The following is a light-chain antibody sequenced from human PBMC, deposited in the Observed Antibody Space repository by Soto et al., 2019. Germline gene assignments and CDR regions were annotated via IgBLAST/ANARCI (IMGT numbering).Light chain of an antibody. V-gene: IGKV3-20*01. CDR3: PQYSNSPWT. CDR1: QSVTSNY. J-gene: IGKJ1*01. CDR2: GAT. Sequence: EIVLTQSPGTLSLSPGERATLSCRASQSVTSNYLAWYQQKPGQAPRLLIYGATSGAAGIPARFSGSGSGTEFTLTISGLEHEDFDLYYCPQYSNSPWTLGQGTKLDIK.